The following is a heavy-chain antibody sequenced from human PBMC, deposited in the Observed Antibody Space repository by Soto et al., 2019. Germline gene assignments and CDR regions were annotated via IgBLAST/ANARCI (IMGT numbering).Heavy chain of an antibody. D-gene: IGHD2-8*02. CDR1: GYTFTSYT. CDR2: INAGNGNT. Sequence: ASVKVSCKASGYTFTSYTMHWVRQAPGQRLEWMGWINAGNGNTKYSQKFQGRVTISRDTSARTAYMELSSLRSEDTAVYYCARDPGGYPLGIFNIWGQGTRVTVSS. V-gene: IGHV1-3*01. J-gene: IGHJ3*02. CDR3: ARDPGGYPLGIFNI.